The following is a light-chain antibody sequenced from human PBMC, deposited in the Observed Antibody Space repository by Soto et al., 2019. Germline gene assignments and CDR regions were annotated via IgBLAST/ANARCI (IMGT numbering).Light chain of an antibody. CDR2: GAS. CDR3: QQYGSSPLT. J-gene: IGKJ4*01. V-gene: IGKV3-20*01. CDR1: QSVSSSY. Sequence: EIVLTQSPGTLSLSPGERATLSCRASQSVSSSYLAWYQQKPGQAPRLLIYGASSRATGIPDRFSGSGSGTDFIFTISRLEPEDFAVYYCQQYGSSPLTFGGGTKVEIK.